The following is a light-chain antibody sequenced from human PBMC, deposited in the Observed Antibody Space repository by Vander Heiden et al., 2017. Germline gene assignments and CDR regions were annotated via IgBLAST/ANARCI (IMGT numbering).Light chain of an antibody. CDR1: TSPIGAGSV. V-gene: IGLV1-40*01. CDR2: GNS. J-gene: IGLJ2*01. Sequence: QSVLTQPPPVSGAPGQRGTISCTGSTSPIGAGSVVHWCPQLPGAAPKLLIYGNSNRPSGVPDRFSGAKSGTSASLAITGLQAEDEADYYCQSYDSSLSGVFGGGTKLTVL. CDR3: QSYDSSLSGV.